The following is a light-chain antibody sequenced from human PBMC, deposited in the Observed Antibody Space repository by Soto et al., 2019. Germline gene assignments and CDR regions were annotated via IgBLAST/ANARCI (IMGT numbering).Light chain of an antibody. J-gene: IGLJ1*01. V-gene: IGLV1-40*01. CDR2: ANS. CDR1: TSNIGAGYD. CDR3: QSYDTSLSGSYV. Sequence: QSVLTQPPSVSGAPGQRAIVSCTGSTSNIGAGYDVHWYQQLPGTSPKLLIFANSNRPSGVPDRFSASRSGSSASLTITGLQAEAEADYYCQSYDTSLSGSYVFGSGTKVTVL.